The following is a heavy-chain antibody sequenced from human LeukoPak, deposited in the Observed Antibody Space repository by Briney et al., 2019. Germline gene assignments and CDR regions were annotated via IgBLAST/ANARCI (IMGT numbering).Heavy chain of an antibody. Sequence: PGGSLRLSCAASGFTFSSYAMHWVRQAPGKGLVWVAGISFDGSNKYYADSVKGRFTISRDNSKNTQNTLDLQMNSLRVEDTGVYYCARMSDSSGYIPHFDYWGQGTLVTVSS. D-gene: IGHD3-22*01. V-gene: IGHV3-30-3*01. CDR1: GFTFSSYA. CDR2: ISFDGSNK. J-gene: IGHJ4*02. CDR3: ARMSDSSGYIPHFDY.